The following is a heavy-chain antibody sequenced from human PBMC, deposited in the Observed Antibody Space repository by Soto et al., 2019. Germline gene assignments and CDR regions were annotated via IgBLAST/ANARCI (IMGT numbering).Heavy chain of an antibody. CDR3: ARDAGFPDFGVIKHVFDI. J-gene: IGHJ3*02. D-gene: IGHD3-3*01. CDR2: LSGSLNSA. V-gene: IGHV3-23*01. CDR1: GFTFRDYA. Sequence: EVQALQSGGGLGQPGGSLRLSCAAGGFTFRDYAMSWVRQAPGKGLEWVSTLSGSLNSAFYADSVKGRFTISRDSSDNILYLQMNILRDEDTAVYYCARDAGFPDFGVIKHVFDIWGQGTLVTVSS.